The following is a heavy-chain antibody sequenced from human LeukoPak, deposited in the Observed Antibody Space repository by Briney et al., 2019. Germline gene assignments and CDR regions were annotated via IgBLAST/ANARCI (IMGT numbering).Heavy chain of an antibody. CDR2: INPNSGGT. J-gene: IGHJ1*01. CDR3: ARDSYYDSSGYNSSEYFQH. V-gene: IGHV1-2*02. Sequence: ASVKVSCKASGYTFTGYYMHWVRQAPGQGLEWMGWINPNSGGTNYAQKFQGRVTMTRDTSISTAYMELSRLRSDDTAVYYCARDSYYDSSGYNSSEYFQHWGEGPLVTVSS. CDR1: GYTFTGYY. D-gene: IGHD3-22*01.